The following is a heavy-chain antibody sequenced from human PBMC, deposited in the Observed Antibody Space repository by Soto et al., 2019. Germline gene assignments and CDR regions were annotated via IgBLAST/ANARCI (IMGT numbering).Heavy chain of an antibody. V-gene: IGHV1-18*01. CDR3: ARGTKGAGGWYFDL. CDR2: IGALLSNDAK. J-gene: IGHJ2*01. D-gene: IGHD2-8*01. Sequence: QIQVVQSEVEVKRPGASVRISCKASGYTLDNHAITWVRQAPGQGLECMGWIGALLSNDAKNYERKFQGRLTMARDTSPNTVYMDLGSLRSDDTAVYYCARGTKGAGGWYFDLWGRGTLVVVSS. CDR1: GYTLDNHA.